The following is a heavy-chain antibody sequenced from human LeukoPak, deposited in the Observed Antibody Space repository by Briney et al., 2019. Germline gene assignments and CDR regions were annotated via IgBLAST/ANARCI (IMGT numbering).Heavy chain of an antibody. CDR2: ISGSGGST. CDR1: GFTFRSYA. D-gene: IGHD3/OR15-3a*01. V-gene: IGHV3-23*01. J-gene: IGHJ4*02. Sequence: PGGSLRLSCAASGFTFRSYAMSWVRQTPGKGLEWVSAISGSGGSTYYADSVKVRFTISRDNAKNTLYLQMNSLRAEDTAVYYCARQTGSGLFILPGGQGTLVTVSS. CDR3: ARQTGSGLFILP.